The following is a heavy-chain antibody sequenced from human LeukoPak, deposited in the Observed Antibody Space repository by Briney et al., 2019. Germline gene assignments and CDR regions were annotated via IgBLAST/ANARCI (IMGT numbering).Heavy chain of an antibody. J-gene: IGHJ4*02. Sequence: PGGSLRLSCAASGFTFSDYYMSWIRQAPGKGLEWVSYISSSSSYTNYADSVKGRFTISRDNAKNSLYLQMNSLRAEDTAVYYCARFNGCYYGSGSRPYYFDYWGQGTLVTVSS. D-gene: IGHD3-10*01. CDR1: GFTFSDYY. CDR3: ARFNGCYYGSGSRPYYFDY. V-gene: IGHV3-11*03. CDR2: ISSSSSYT.